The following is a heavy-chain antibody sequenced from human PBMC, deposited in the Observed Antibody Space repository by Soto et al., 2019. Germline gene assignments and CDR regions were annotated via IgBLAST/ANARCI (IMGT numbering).Heavy chain of an antibody. D-gene: IGHD4-17*01. CDR1: GFTFSSYA. CDR3: ARGPSYSDSYFDH. V-gene: IGHV3-23*01. Sequence: GGSLRLSCAASGFTFSSYAMSWVRQAPGKGLEWVSAISGSGGTTYYADSVEGRFTISRDNSKNTVYLQMNSLRLEDTAVYYCARGPSYSDSYFDHWGQGTLVTVSS. J-gene: IGHJ4*02. CDR2: ISGSGGTT.